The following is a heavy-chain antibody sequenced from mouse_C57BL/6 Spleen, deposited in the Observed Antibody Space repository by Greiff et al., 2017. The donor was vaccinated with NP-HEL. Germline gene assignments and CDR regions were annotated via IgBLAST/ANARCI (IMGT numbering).Heavy chain of an antibody. CDR2: IDPSDSYT. CDR1: GYTFTSYW. Sequence: QVQLQQPGAELVKPGASVKLSCKASGYTFTSYWMPWVQQRPGQGLEWIGEIDPSDSYTNYNQKFKGKATLTVDTSSSTAYMQLSSLTSEDSAVYYCARSTMVTTAFAYWGQGTLVTVSA. CDR3: ARSTMVTTAFAY. J-gene: IGHJ3*01. V-gene: IGHV1-50*01. D-gene: IGHD2-2*01.